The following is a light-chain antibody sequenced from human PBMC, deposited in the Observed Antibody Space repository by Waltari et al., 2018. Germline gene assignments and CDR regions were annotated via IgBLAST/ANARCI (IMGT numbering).Light chain of an antibody. CDR1: SSDVGSYNL. J-gene: IGLJ2*01. Sequence: QSALTQPASVSGSPGQSIIISCAGTSSDVGSYNLVSWYQQDPGKAPKLLIYEGTKRPSGVSNRFSGSKSGITASLTISGLQAGDEADYFCCSYAGSNTFAVFGGGTKVTVL. V-gene: IGLV2-23*03. CDR3: CSYAGSNTFAV. CDR2: EGT.